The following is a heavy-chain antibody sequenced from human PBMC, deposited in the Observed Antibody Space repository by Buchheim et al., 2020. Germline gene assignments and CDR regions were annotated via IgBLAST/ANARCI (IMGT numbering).Heavy chain of an antibody. D-gene: IGHD6-19*01. J-gene: IGHJ4*02. CDR1: GFTFSSYA. CDR3: ARDWGYSSVDY. V-gene: IGHV3-23*01. Sequence: EVQLLESGGGLVQPGGSLRLSCADSGFTFSSYAMSWVRQAPGKGLEWVSAISGSGGSTYYADSVKGRFIISRDNAERSLYLQMDSLRAEDTAVYYCARDWGYSSVDYWGQGTL. CDR2: ISGSGGST.